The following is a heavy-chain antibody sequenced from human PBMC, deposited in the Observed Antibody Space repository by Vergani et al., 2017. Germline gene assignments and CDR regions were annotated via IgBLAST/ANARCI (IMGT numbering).Heavy chain of an antibody. CDR2: ISVHNGDT. D-gene: IGHD3-22*01. CDR1: GYPFISQG. CDR3: ATAGSYFESSAYTY. J-gene: IGHJ4*02. Sequence: QVQLVQSGAEVKRPGASVKVSCKPSGYPFISQGLRWVRQAPGQGLEWMGRISVHNGDTNYAHKFRGRVTMTTDTSAKTAYMELTSLRSDDTAVYFCATAGSYFESSAYTYWGQGTLVTVSS. V-gene: IGHV1-18*01.